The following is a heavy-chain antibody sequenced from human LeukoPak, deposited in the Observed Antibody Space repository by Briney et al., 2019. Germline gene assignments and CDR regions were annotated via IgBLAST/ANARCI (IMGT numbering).Heavy chain of an antibody. Sequence: PLQTLSLSRSLSGGSSSSGGYHLSFIRHHPAKCLAWIVYIYYSVSSYSNPSLKSPVTLSVDTSKNQSSLKLSSVTAADTPVYYCAGWLRTYDAFDLWCQGTMVTVSS. V-gene: IGHV4-31*01. D-gene: IGHD5-12*01. CDR1: GGSSSSGGYH. CDR3: AGWLRTYDAFDL. CDR2: IYYSVSS. J-gene: IGHJ3*01.